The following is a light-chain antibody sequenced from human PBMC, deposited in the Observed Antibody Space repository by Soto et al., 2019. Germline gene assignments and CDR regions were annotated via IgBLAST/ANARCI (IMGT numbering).Light chain of an antibody. J-gene: IGKJ1*01. CDR3: QHYGGSLWT. CDR1: QSVCGNS. Sequence: ELVLTQSPGTLSLSPGERATLSCRASQSVCGNSFAWYRQNRGQAPRLIIYDVSTRATGIPDRFSGSGSGTDFTLTISRLEPEDFALFFCQHYGGSLWTFGQGTKVDIK. V-gene: IGKV3-20*01. CDR2: DVS.